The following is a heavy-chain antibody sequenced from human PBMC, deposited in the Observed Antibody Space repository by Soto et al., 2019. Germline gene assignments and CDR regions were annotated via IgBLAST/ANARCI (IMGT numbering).Heavy chain of an antibody. V-gene: IGHV2-5*02. J-gene: IGHJ4*02. D-gene: IGHD4-4*01. CDR2: VYWDDDK. Sequence: QITLKESGPTLVKPKQTLTLTCTFSGFSLNTGGLGVGWIRQPPGKALEWLALVYWDDDKRYSPSLKSRLTVTKDTSKNQVVLTMTNMDPVDTATYYCARSIYSASDYWGQGILVTVSS. CDR3: ARSIYSASDY. CDR1: GFSLNTGGLG.